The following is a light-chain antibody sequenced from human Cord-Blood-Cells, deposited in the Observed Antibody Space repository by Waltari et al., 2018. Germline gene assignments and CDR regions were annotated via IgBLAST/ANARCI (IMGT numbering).Light chain of an antibody. CDR1: QSVSSN. CDR2: GAS. Sequence: EIVMTQSPATLSVSPGERATLSCRASQSVSSNLAWYQQKPGQSPRLLIYGASTTATGIPARFSGSGSGTEFTLTISSLQSEDFAGYYCQQYNNWPYTFGQVTKLEIK. V-gene: IGKV3-15*01. J-gene: IGKJ2*01. CDR3: QQYNNWPYT.